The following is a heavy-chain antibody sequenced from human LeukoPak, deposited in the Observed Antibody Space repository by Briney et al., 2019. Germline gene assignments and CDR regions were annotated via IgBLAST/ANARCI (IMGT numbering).Heavy chain of an antibody. CDR3: ARNSYDSSGYYFDY. J-gene: IGHJ4*02. CDR2: INHSGST. D-gene: IGHD3-22*01. Sequence: SETLSLTCAVYGGSFSGYYWSWIRQPPGKGLEWIGEINHSGSTNYNSSLKSRVTISVDTSKNQFSLKLSSVTAADTAVYYCARNSYDSSGYYFDYWGQGTLVTVSS. V-gene: IGHV4-34*01. CDR1: GGSFSGYY.